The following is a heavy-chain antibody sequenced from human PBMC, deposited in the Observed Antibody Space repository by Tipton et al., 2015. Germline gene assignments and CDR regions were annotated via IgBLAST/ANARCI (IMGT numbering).Heavy chain of an antibody. J-gene: IGHJ4*02. CDR1: GFNFNDFP. V-gene: IGHV4-59*12. CDR3: AREVWDTDRSGYDY. Sequence: LRLSCTASGFNFNDFPMHWVRQIPGKGLEWIGYSYYRGSTNCNPSLKSRVTISVDTSKNQFSLHLSSVTAADTAVYYCAREVWDTDRSGYDYWGQGTLVTVSA. D-gene: IGHD3-3*01. CDR2: SYYRGST.